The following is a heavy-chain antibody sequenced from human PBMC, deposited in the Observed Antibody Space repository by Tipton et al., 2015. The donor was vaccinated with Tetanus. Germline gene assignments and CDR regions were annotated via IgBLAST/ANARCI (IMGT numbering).Heavy chain of an antibody. J-gene: IGHJ4*02. Sequence: SLRLSCAASGFTFSSYGMHWVRQAPGKGLEWVAVIWYDGSNKYYADSVKGRFTISRDNSKNTLYPQMNSLRAEDTAVYYCARDSGSSWYEVVYWGQGTLVTVSS. CDR2: IWYDGSNK. V-gene: IGHV3-33*01. D-gene: IGHD6-13*01. CDR1: GFTFSSYG. CDR3: ARDSGSSWYEVVY.